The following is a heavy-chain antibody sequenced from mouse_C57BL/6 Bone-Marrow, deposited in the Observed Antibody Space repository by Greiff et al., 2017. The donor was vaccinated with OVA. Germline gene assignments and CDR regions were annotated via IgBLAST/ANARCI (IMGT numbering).Heavy chain of an antibody. Sequence: EAKLVESGGGLVKPGGSLKLSCAASGFTFSSYAMSWVRQTPEKRLEWVATISDGGSYTYYPDNVKGRFTISRDNAKNNLYLQMSHLKSEDTAMYYCARGGTGFAYWGQGTLVTVSA. J-gene: IGHJ3*01. V-gene: IGHV5-4*03. D-gene: IGHD4-1*01. CDR2: ISDGGSYT. CDR3: ARGGTGFAY. CDR1: GFTFSSYA.